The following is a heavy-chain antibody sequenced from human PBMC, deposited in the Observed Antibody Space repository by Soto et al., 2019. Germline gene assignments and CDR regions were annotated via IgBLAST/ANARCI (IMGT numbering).Heavy chain of an antibody. CDR3: ARDNDITKLDY. J-gene: IGHJ4*02. Sequence: PVGSLRLSCAASGSTFSSYAMHWVRQAPGKGLEWVAVISYDGSNKYYADSVKGRFTISRDNSKNTLYLQMNSLRAEDTAVYYCARDNDITKLDYWGQGTLVTVSS. CDR1: GSTFSSYA. CDR2: ISYDGSNK. D-gene: IGHD3-9*01. V-gene: IGHV3-30-3*01.